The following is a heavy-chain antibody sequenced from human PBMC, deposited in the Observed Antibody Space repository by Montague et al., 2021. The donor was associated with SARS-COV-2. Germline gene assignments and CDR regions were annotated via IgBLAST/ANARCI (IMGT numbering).Heavy chain of an antibody. CDR2: IDWDDDK. CDR3: ARVRYFDTTFDY. D-gene: IGHD3-9*01. CDR1: GFSLSTHGVG. J-gene: IGHJ4*02. V-gene: IGHV2-70*01. Sequence: PALVKPTQTLTLTCTFSGFSLSTHGVGVAWIRQPPGKALEWLALIDWDDDKFYSTSLKTRLTISKDTSKNQVVLTMTNMDPVDTATYYCARVRYFDTTFDYXGQGTLVTVSS.